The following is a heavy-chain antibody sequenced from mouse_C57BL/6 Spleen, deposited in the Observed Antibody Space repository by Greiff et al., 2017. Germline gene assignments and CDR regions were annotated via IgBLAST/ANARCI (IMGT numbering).Heavy chain of an antibody. CDR3: ARTGFSYAMDY. CDR1: GFSLTSYG. J-gene: IGHJ4*01. V-gene: IGHV2-2*01. CDR2: IWSGGST. Sequence: QVQLQQSGPGLVQPSQSLSITCTVSGFSLTSYGVHWVRQSPGKGLEWLGVIWSGGSTDYNAAFISRLSISKDNSKCQVFFKMNSLQADDTAIYYCARTGFSYAMDYWGQGTSVTVSS.